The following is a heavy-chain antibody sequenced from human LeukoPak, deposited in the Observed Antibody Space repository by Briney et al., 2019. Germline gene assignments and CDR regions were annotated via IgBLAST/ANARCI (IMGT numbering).Heavy chain of an antibody. V-gene: IGHV4-4*07. D-gene: IGHD6-6*01. CDR3: AREHSSSSGKNAFDI. CDR1: GGSISSYF. CDR2: IYASGST. J-gene: IGHJ3*02. Sequence: SETLSLTCTGSGGSISSYFWSWIRQPAGKGLEWIGRIYASGSTNYNPSLKSRVTMSVDTSKNQFSLKLTSVTAADTAVYYCAREHSSSSGKNAFDIWGQGTMVTVSS.